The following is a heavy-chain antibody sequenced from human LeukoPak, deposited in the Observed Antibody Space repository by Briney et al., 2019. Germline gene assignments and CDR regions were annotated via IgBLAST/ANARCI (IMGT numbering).Heavy chain of an antibody. CDR3: ARESPLVTMIVVFWDY. CDR2: INPKSGGT. Sequence: GASVKVSCKASGYSFTDYFMHWVRQAPGQGLEWMGWINPKSGGTNYAQKFQGRVTMTRDTSISTAYMELSRLRSDDTAVYYCARESPLVTMIVVFWDYWGQGTLVTVSS. D-gene: IGHD3-22*01. CDR1: GYSFTDYF. V-gene: IGHV1-2*02. J-gene: IGHJ4*02.